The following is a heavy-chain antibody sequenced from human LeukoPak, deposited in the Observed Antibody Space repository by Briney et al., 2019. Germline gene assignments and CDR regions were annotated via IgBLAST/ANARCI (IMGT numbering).Heavy chain of an antibody. D-gene: IGHD1-1*01. CDR3: ARRSPALSGGKDDHWYFDL. CDR2: IYTSGST. CDR1: GGSISSGSYY. Sequence: SETLSLTCTVSGGSISSGSYYWSWIRQPAGKGLEWIGRIYTSGSTNYNPSLKSRVTISVDTSKNQFSLKLSSVTAADTAVYYCARRSPALSGGKDDHWYFDLWGRGTLVTVSS. J-gene: IGHJ2*01. V-gene: IGHV4-61*02.